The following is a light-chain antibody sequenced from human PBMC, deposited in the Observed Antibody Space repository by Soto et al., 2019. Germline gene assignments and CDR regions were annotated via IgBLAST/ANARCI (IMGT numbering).Light chain of an antibody. V-gene: IGKV3-20*01. CDR1: QSVSSSY. CDR3: QQYGNSPR. Sequence: EIVLTQSPGTLSLSPGERATLSCRASQSVSSSYLAWYQQKPGQAPRLLIYGASSRATGIPDRFSGSGSGTDFTLTNRRLEPEDFAGYYCQQYGNSPRFGQGTKLEIK. J-gene: IGKJ2*03. CDR2: GAS.